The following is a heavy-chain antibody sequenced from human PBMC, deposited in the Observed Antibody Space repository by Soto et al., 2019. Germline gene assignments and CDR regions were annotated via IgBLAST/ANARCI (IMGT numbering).Heavy chain of an antibody. CDR3: AREIVTAGGNNYFDP. D-gene: IGHD2-21*02. CDR2: VYHTGDT. CDR1: GGTVASSHW. J-gene: IGHJ5*02. Sequence: SETLSLTCGVSGGTVASSHWWSWVRQSPGRGLEWTGNVYHTGDTNFNPSLQSRVTFSVDKSNNQFSLRLTSVTAADTAVYFCAREIVTAGGNNYFDPWGPGTLVTVSS. V-gene: IGHV4-4*02.